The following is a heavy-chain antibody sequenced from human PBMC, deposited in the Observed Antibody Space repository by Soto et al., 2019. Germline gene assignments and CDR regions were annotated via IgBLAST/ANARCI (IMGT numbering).Heavy chain of an antibody. CDR3: ASAAAADWYFDL. CDR1: GFTFSSYG. V-gene: IGHV3-30*03. J-gene: IGHJ2*01. D-gene: IGHD6-13*01. CDR2: ISYDGSNK. Sequence: GGSLRLSCAASGFTFSSYGMHWVRQAPGKGLEWVAVISYDGSNKYYADSVKGRFTISRDNSKNTLYLQMNSLRAEDTAVYYCASAAAADWYFDLWGRGTLVTVSS.